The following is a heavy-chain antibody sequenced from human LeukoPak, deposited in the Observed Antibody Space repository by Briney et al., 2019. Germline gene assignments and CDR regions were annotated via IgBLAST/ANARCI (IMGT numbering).Heavy chain of an antibody. Sequence: SETLSLTCTVSGGSISSYYWGWIRQPAGKGVEWIGSIYYSGSTYYNPSLKSRVTISVDTSKNQFYLKLSSVTAADTAVYYCARGLTSSWYYFDYWGQGTLVTVSS. CDR3: ARGLTSSWYYFDY. V-gene: IGHV4-39*07. CDR1: GGSISSYY. J-gene: IGHJ4*02. CDR2: IYYSGST. D-gene: IGHD6-13*01.